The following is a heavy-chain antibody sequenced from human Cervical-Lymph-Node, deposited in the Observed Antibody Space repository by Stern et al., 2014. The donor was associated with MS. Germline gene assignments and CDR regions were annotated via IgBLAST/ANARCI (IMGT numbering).Heavy chain of an antibody. CDR3: ARGDTAMVPYYYYGMDV. CDR1: GGTFSSYA. D-gene: IGHD5-18*01. Sequence: QVQLVQSGAEVKKPGSSVKVSCKASGGTFSSYAISWVRQAPGQGLEWMGGIIPIFGTANYAQKFQGRVTITADESTSTAYMELSSLRSEDTAVYYCARGDTAMVPYYYYGMDVWGQGTTVTVSS. J-gene: IGHJ6*02. CDR2: IIPIFGTA. V-gene: IGHV1-69*01.